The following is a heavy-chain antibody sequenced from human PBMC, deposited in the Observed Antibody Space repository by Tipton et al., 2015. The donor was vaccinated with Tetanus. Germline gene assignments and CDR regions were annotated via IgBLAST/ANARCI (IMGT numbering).Heavy chain of an antibody. D-gene: IGHD3-10*01. Sequence: GLVKPSETLSLTCAVYGGSFSGYYWSWIRQPPGKGLEWIGEINHSGSTNYNPSLKSRVTISVDTSKNQFSLKLSSVTAADTAVYYCARVRYGMDVWGQGTTVTVSS. CDR1: GGSFSGYY. J-gene: IGHJ6*02. CDR3: ARVRYGMDV. V-gene: IGHV4-34*01. CDR2: INHSGST.